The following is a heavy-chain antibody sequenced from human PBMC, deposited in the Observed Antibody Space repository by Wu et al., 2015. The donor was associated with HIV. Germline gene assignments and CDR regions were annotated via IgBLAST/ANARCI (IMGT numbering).Heavy chain of an antibody. J-gene: IGHJ6*02. V-gene: IGHV1-69*13. Sequence: QVQLVQSGAEVKKPGSSVKVSCKASGGTFSSYAISWVRQAPGQGLEWMGRIIPIFGTANYAQKFQGRVTITADESTSTAYMELSSLRSEDTAVYYCARVVGFGESNYYYYGMDVWGQGTTVTVSS. CDR1: GGTFSSYA. CDR2: IIPIFGTA. CDR3: ARVVGFGESNYYYYGMDV. D-gene: IGHD3-10*01.